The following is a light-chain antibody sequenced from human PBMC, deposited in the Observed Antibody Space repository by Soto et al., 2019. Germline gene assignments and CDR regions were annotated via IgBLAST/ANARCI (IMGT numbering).Light chain of an antibody. J-gene: IGKJ1*01. CDR1: QSISNS. CDR2: KAS. Sequence: DIQMTQSPSTLSASVGDRVTITCRASQSISNSLAWYQQKPGKAPKLLIYKASTLKSGVPSRFSGSGSGTEFTLTISSLQPDDFATYYCQQYNSYSVTFGQGTKVDIK. V-gene: IGKV1-5*03. CDR3: QQYNSYSVT.